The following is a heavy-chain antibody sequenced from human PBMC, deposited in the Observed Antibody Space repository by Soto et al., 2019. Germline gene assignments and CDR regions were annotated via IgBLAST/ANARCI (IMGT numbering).Heavy chain of an antibody. Sequence: SETLSLTCTVSGGSISSYYWSWIRQPPGKGLEWIGEINHSGSTNYNPSLKSRVTISVDTSKNQFSLKLSSVTAADTAVYYCAREPGLWGQGTLVTVSS. V-gene: IGHV4-34*01. D-gene: IGHD3-10*01. CDR3: AREPGL. CDR1: GGSISSYY. J-gene: IGHJ4*02. CDR2: INHSGST.